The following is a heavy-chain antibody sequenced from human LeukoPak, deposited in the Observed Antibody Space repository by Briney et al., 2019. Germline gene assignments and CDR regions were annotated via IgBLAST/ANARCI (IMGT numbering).Heavy chain of an antibody. D-gene: IGHD4-17*01. J-gene: IGHJ3*02. CDR1: GYTFTSYG. CDR2: ISAYNGNT. Sequence: ASVKVSCKASGYTFTSYGISWVLQAPGQGLEWMGSISAYNGNTNYAQKLQGRVTMTTDTSTSTAYMELRSLRSDDTAVYYCARSGGWAYGDYDGFIAFDIWGQGTMVTVSS. V-gene: IGHV1-18*01. CDR3: ARSGGWAYGDYDGFIAFDI.